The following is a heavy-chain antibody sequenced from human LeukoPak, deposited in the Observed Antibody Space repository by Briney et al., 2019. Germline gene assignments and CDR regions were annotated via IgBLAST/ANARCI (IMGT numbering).Heavy chain of an antibody. Sequence: GGSLRLSCAASGFTFSSYTMNWVRQAPGKGLEWVSSISSSSSNIYYADSVKGRFTVSRDNAKNSLDLQMNSLRAEDTGVYYCTSQGGFDNWGQGTLVTVSS. CDR2: ISSSSSNI. CDR1: GFTFSSYT. D-gene: IGHD2-15*01. V-gene: IGHV3-21*01. J-gene: IGHJ4*02. CDR3: TSQGGFDN.